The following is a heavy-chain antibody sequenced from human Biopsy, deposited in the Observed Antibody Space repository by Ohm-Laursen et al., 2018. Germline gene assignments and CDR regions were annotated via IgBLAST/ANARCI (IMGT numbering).Heavy chain of an antibody. CDR3: AKGQDLRGGAEYFQH. CDR2: INPHSGTT. D-gene: IGHD2-15*01. Sequence: ASVKVSCKASGYTFTGQYLHWVRQVPGQGLEWMGWINPHSGTTKFAQDFQGRVTMTRDTSITAAYMELRRLRSDDTAVYYCAKGQDLRGGAEYFQHWGRGALVTVTS. J-gene: IGHJ1*01. V-gene: IGHV1-2*02. CDR1: GYTFTGQY.